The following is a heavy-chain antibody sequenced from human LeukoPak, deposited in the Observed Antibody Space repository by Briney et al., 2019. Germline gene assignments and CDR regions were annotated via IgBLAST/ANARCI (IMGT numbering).Heavy chain of an antibody. D-gene: IGHD1-1*01. CDR1: GFTFSSYA. V-gene: IGHV3-23*01. CDR3: ARTNWNDEASFDC. CDR2: ISGSGGST. Sequence: GGSLRLSCATSGFTFSSYAMNWVCQAPGKGLEWVSAISGSGGSTYYTDSVKGRFTISRDNSKNTLFLQMNSLRAEDTAVYYCARTNWNDEASFDCWGQGTLVTVSS. J-gene: IGHJ4*02.